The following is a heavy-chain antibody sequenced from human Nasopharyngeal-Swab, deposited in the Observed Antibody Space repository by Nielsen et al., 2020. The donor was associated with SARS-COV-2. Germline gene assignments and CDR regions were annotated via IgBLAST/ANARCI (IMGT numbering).Heavy chain of an antibody. CDR1: GGSISSSSYY. CDR3: ARVGPSSDYFDY. D-gene: IGHD6-6*01. J-gene: IGHJ4*02. CDR2: IYYSGST. V-gene: IGHV4-39*01. Sequence: SETLSLTCTVSGGSISSSSYYWGWIRQPPGKGLEWIGSIYYSGSTYYSPSLKSRVTIPVDTSKNQFSLKLSSVTAADTAVYYCARVGPSSDYFDYWGQGTLVTVSS.